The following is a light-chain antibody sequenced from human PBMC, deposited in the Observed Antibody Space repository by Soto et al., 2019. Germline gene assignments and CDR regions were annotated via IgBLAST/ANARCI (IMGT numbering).Light chain of an antibody. CDR3: QQYGSSPLT. CDR2: GAS. Sequence: IVLPQSPGTLSLSPGERATLSCSASQSVSSSYLAWYQQKAGQAPRLLISGASSRATGIPDRFSGSGSGTDFTLTISRLEPEDFAVYYCQQYGSSPLTFGGGTKVDIK. J-gene: IGKJ4*01. CDR1: QSVSSSY. V-gene: IGKV3-20*01.